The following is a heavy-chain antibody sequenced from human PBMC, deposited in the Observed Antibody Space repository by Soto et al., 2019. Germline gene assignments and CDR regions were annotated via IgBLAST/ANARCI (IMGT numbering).Heavy chain of an antibody. D-gene: IGHD6-19*01. Sequence: GGSLILSCAASGFSFVNYAMNWVRQAPGKGLEWVSGLSGSGTSTYYADSVKGRFTISRDNSRDTLFLQMNSLTADDTAVYYCAKATTNGGWFNPFDSWGQGALVTAPQ. J-gene: IGHJ4*02. V-gene: IGHV3-23*01. CDR1: GFSFVNYA. CDR3: AKATTNGGWFNPFDS. CDR2: LSGSGTST.